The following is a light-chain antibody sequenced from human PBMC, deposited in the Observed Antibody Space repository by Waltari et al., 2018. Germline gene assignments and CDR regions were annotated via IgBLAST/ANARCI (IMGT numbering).Light chain of an antibody. V-gene: IGKV1-39*01. CDR2: TAS. J-gene: IGKJ2*01. CDR1: QSISRF. Sequence: DIQMTQSPSSLSASVGDRVTITCRAGQSISRFLNWYQPKPGEAPKLLIYTASSLQSGVPSRFSGSGSGTDFTLTISSLQPEDFATYYCQHSYRPPYIFGQGTKLEIK. CDR3: QHSYRPPYI.